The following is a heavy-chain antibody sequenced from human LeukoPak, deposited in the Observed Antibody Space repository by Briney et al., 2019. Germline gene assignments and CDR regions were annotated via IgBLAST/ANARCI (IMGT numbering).Heavy chain of an antibody. CDR2: IGSSGSTI. CDR1: GFTFSSYE. J-gene: IGHJ6*03. V-gene: IGHV3-48*03. CDR3: ARIIVATIYYYYYYMDV. D-gene: IGHD5-12*01. Sequence: GGSLRLSCAASGFTFSSYEMNWVRQAPGKGLEWVSYIGSSGSTIYYADSVKGRFTISRDNAKNSLYLQMNSLRAEDTAVYYCARIIVATIYYYYYYMDVWGKGTTVTVSS.